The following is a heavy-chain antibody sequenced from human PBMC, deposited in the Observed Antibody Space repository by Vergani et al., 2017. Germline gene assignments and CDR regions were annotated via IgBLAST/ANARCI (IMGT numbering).Heavy chain of an antibody. D-gene: IGHD1-26*01. CDR3: AKPPHSGSYYMDV. CDR2: ITWNGGST. J-gene: IGHJ6*03. CDR1: GFSFDDYV. Sequence: EVQLVESGGGVVRPGGSLRLSCAASGFSFDDYVMSWVRQAPGKGLEWVSGITWNGGSTGFADSVKGRFTISRDNAKNSLYLQMNSLRAEDTAVYYCAKPPHSGSYYMDVWGKGTTVTVSS. V-gene: IGHV3-20*04.